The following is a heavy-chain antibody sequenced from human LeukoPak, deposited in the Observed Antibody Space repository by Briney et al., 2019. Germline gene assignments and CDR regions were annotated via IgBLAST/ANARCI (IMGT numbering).Heavy chain of an antibody. CDR3: ARDRSVMHAFDI. J-gene: IGHJ3*02. V-gene: IGHV3-21*01. D-gene: IGHD2-21*01. CDR2: ISSSSSYI. Sequence: GGSLRLSCAASGFTFSSYSMNWVRQAPGKGLEWVSSISSSSSYIYYADSVKGRFTISRDNAKNSLYLQMNSLRAEDTAVYYCARDRSVMHAFDIWGQGTMVTVSS. CDR1: GFTFSSYS.